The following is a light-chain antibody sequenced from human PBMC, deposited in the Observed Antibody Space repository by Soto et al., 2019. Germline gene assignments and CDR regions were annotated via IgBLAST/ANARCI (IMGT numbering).Light chain of an antibody. CDR1: QSISSW. CDR3: QQYSNYPCT. V-gene: IGKV1-5*01. Sequence: DYQITQPHSTWPALQGDRLTITGRASQSISSWLAWYQQKPGKAPRLLIYDASTWESGVPSRFSGSGSGTDFTLSISSLQPEDFAVYYCQQYSNYPCTFGQGTKVDIK. J-gene: IGKJ1*01. CDR2: DAS.